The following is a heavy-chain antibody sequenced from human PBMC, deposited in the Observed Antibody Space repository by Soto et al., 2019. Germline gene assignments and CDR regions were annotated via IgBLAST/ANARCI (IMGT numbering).Heavy chain of an antibody. V-gene: IGHV1-46*01. CDR3: ARSHTTREEYYYYGMDV. Sequence: ASVKVSCKASGYTFTSYYMHWVRQAPGQGLEWMGIINPSGGSTSYAQKFQGRVTMTRDTSTSTVYMELSSLRSEDTAVYYCARSHTTREEYYYYGMDVWGQGTTVTVSS. J-gene: IGHJ6*02. CDR1: GYTFTSYY. CDR2: INPSGGST. D-gene: IGHD1-26*01.